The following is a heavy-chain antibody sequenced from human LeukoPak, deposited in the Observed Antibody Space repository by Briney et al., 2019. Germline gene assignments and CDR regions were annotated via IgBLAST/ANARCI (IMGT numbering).Heavy chain of an antibody. CDR2: IYYSGSN. CDR1: GGSISSQY. V-gene: IGHV4-59*11. J-gene: IGHJ6*03. CDR3: ARVPKYSSSWFMYYYYMDV. Sequence: SETLSLTCTVSGGSISSQYWSWVGQPPGKGREGSGEIYYSGSNNYNPSLKSRVTISVDTCKNQSVRKLRSVTAADTAVYYCARVPKYSSSWFMYYYYMDVWGKGTTVTVSS. D-gene: IGHD6-13*01.